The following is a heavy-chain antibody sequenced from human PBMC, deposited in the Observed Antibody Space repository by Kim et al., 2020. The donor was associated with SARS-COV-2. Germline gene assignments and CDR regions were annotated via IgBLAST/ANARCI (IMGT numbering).Heavy chain of an antibody. V-gene: IGHV3-11*01. CDR2: ISSSSTGSTI. CDR1: GFTFSDYY. D-gene: IGHD2-15*01. CDR3: ARETPGGRGMFMDV. Sequence: GGSLRLSCAASGFTFSDYYMSWIRQAPGKGLEWVSYISSSSTGSTIYYADSVKGRFTISRDNAKNSVDLQMNSLRAEDTAIYYCARETPGGRGMFMDVWGQGTTVTVSS. J-gene: IGHJ6*02.